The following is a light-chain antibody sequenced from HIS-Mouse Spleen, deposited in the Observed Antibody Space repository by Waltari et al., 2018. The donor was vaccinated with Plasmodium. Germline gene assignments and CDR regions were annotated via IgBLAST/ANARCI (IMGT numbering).Light chain of an antibody. CDR3: CSYAGSYTYV. Sequence: QSALTQPRSVSGSPGQSVTISCTGTSSDVGGYNYVSWYQQHPGKAPKLMIYDVSERPAGVPDRVSGSKSGNTASLTISGLQAEDEADYYCCSYAGSYTYVFGTGTKVTVL. V-gene: IGLV2-11*01. CDR2: DVS. J-gene: IGLJ1*01. CDR1: SSDVGGYNY.